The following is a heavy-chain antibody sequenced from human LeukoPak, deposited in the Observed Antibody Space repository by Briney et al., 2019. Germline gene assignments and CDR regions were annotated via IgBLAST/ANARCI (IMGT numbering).Heavy chain of an antibody. V-gene: IGHV3-23*01. CDR1: GLTFSRFA. Sequence: GGSLRLSCEASGLTFSRFAMSWVRQAPGKGLEWVSAISGSGNNTYYADSVKGRFTISRDNSKNTLYLQMNSLRAEDTAVYYCAKLGASSGYYRYYFDYWGQGTLVTVSS. J-gene: IGHJ4*02. D-gene: IGHD3-22*01. CDR3: AKLGASSGYYRYYFDY. CDR2: ISGSGNNT.